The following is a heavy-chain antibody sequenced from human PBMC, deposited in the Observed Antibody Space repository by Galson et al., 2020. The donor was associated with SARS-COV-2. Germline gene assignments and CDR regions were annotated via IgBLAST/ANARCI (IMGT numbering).Heavy chain of an antibody. D-gene: IGHD3-9*01. Sequence: GGSLRLSCAASGFIFSSYAMHWVRQAPGKGLEWVVVISYDGSNKYYADSVKGRFTISRDNSKNTLYLQMNSLRAEDTAVYYCARAPTGSNPDYYYYYMDVWGKGTTVTVSS. CDR3: ARAPTGSNPDYYYYYMDV. J-gene: IGHJ6*03. CDR2: ISYDGSNK. CDR1: GFIFSSYA. V-gene: IGHV3-30*01.